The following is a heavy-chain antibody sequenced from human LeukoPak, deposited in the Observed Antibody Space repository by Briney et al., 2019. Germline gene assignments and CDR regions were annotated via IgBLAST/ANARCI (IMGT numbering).Heavy chain of an antibody. V-gene: IGHV4-34*01. CDR2: ISYSGST. D-gene: IGHD5-18*01. Sequence: SETLSLTCAVYGGSFSGYYWSWIRQPPGKGLEWIGYISYSGSTHYNPSLRGRVTISGDTSRNQFSLQLSSVTAADTAVYFCARAPLDYGYDSYYYGMDLWGQGTTVTVSS. CDR1: GGSFSGYY. J-gene: IGHJ6*02. CDR3: ARAPLDYGYDSYYYGMDL.